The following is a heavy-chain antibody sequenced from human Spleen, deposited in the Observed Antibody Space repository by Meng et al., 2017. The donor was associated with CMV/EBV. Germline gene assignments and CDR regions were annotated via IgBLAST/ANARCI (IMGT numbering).Heavy chain of an antibody. CDR1: GLTFSSYA. Sequence: GESLKISCAASGLTFSSYAMHWVRQAPGKGLEWVAVISYDGSNKYYADSVKGRFTISRDNSKNTLYLQMNSLRAEDTAVYYCARDLARLAEYQLPDDYWGQGTLVTVSS. J-gene: IGHJ4*02. D-gene: IGHD2-2*01. CDR2: ISYDGSNK. CDR3: ARDLARLAEYQLPDDY. V-gene: IGHV3-30-3*01.